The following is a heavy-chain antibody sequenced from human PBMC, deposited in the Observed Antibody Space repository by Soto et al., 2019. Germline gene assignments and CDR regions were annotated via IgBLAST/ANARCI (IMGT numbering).Heavy chain of an antibody. D-gene: IGHD3-22*01. J-gene: IGHJ4*02. Sequence: QVQLVQSGAEVKKPGSSVKVFCKASGGTFSSYAISWVRQAPGQGLEWMGGIIPIFGTANYAQKFQGRVTITADESTTTAYMELSSLRSEDTAVYYCAREGASGSHIGYWGQGTLVTVSS. V-gene: IGHV1-69*01. CDR2: IIPIFGTA. CDR3: AREGASGSHIGY. CDR1: GGTFSSYA.